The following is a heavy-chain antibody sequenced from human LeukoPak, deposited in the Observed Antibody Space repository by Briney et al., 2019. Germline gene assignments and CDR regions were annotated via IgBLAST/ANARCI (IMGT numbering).Heavy chain of an antibody. J-gene: IGHJ6*02. CDR2: ISGSGGST. CDR1: GFTFSSYA. Sequence: PGGSLRLSCAASGFTFSSYAMSWVRQAPGKGLEWVSAISGSGGSTYYADSVKGRFTISRDNSKNTLYLQMNSLRAEDTAVYYCAKPFPVPAAISYYYYGMDVWGQGTTVTVSS. D-gene: IGHD2-2*01. V-gene: IGHV3-23*01. CDR3: AKPFPVPAAISYYYYGMDV.